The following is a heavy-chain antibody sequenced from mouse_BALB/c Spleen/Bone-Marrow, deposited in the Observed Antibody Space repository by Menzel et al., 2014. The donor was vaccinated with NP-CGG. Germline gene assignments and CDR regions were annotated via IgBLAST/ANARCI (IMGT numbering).Heavy chain of an antibody. Sequence: VQLQQSGAELAKPGASVKMSCKASGYTFTSYWMHWVKQRPGQGLEWIGYINPSTGYTEYNQKFKDKATLTADKSSSTAYMQLSSLTSEDSAVYYCAIRGATAPPWFAYWGQGTLVTVSA. CDR2: INPSTGYT. J-gene: IGHJ3*01. CDR1: GYTFTSYW. CDR3: AIRGATAPPWFAY. V-gene: IGHV1-7*01. D-gene: IGHD1-2*01.